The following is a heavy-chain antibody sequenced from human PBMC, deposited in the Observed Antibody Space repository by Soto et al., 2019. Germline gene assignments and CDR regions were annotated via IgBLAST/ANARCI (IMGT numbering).Heavy chain of an antibody. J-gene: IGHJ6*03. V-gene: IGHV3-7*01. CDR2: IKQDGSEK. CDR1: GFTFSSYW. CDR3: AREGSYCSSTSCSYYYYMDV. Sequence: GGSLRLSCAASGFTFSSYWMSWVRQAPGKGLEWVANIKQDGSEKYYVDSVKGRFTISRDNAKNSLYLQMNSLRAEDTAVYSCAREGSYCSSTSCSYYYYMDVWGKGTTVTVSS. D-gene: IGHD2-2*01.